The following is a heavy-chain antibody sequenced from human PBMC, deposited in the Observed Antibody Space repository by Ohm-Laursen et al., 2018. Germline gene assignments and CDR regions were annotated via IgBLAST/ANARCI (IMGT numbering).Heavy chain of an antibody. Sequence: SLRLSCAASGFTFSTSGMHWVRQAPGKGLEWVAVISYDGSNKYYADSVKDRFTISRDNSKNTAYLQMNSLRAEDMAVYYCAKDVGGERMDVWGQGTTVTVSS. CDR2: ISYDGSNK. V-gene: IGHV3-30*18. J-gene: IGHJ6*02. CDR3: AKDVGGERMDV. CDR1: GFTFSTSG. D-gene: IGHD6-25*01.